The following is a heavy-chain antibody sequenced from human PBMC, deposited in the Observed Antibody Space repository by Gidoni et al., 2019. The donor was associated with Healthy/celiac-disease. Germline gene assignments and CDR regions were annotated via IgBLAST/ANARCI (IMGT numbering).Heavy chain of an antibody. J-gene: IGHJ6*02. CDR3: ARAPNYYGSGSMDV. CDR1: AFTFSSSW. CDR2: INSDGSST. V-gene: IGHV3-74*01. Sequence: EVQLVESGGGLVQPGGSLRLSCAASAFTFSSSWMHWVRQAPGKGLVWVSRINSDGSSTSYADSVKGRFTISRDNAKNTLYLKMNSLRAEDMAVYYCARAPNYYGSGSMDVWGQGTTVTVSS. D-gene: IGHD3-10*01.